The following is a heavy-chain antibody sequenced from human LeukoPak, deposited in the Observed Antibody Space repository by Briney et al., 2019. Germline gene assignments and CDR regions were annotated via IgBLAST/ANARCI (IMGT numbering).Heavy chain of an antibody. CDR3: ARDLDYGGYSNFDY. V-gene: IGHV3-74*01. D-gene: IGHD4-23*01. Sequence: GGSLRLSCVASGFTFSSYWMHWVRQAPGKGLVWVTRIKSDGSSIRYADSVKGRFTISRDNAKNTLYLQMNSLRAEDTAVYYCARDLDYGGYSNFDYWGQGTLVTVSS. J-gene: IGHJ4*02. CDR2: IKSDGSSI. CDR1: GFTFSSYW.